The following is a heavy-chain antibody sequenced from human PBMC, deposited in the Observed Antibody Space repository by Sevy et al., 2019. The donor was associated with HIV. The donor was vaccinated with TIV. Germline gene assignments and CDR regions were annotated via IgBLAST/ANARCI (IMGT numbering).Heavy chain of an antibody. D-gene: IGHD1-1*01. CDR2: ISYDGSNK. J-gene: IGHJ4*02. CDR1: GFTFSSYA. CDR3: ARGNGQESSEYYFDY. V-gene: IGHV3-30-3*01. Sequence: GGSLRLSCAASGFTFSSYAMHWVRQAPGKGLEWVAVISYDGSNKYYEDSVKDRFSISRENSKNTLYLQMNSMSAEDTAVYYCARGNGQESSEYYFDYWGQGTLVTVSS.